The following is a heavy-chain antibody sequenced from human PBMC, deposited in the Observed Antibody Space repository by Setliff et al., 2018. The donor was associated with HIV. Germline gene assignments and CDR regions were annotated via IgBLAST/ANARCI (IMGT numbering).Heavy chain of an antibody. CDR1: GYSFTSYW. J-gene: IGHJ3*02. D-gene: IGHD6-19*01. Sequence: GESLKISCKGSGYSFTSYWIGWVRQMPGKGLEWMGIIYPGDSDTRYSPSFQGQVTISADKSISTAYLQWSSLKASDTTMYYCARPYSSGWCGVDAFDIWGQGTMVTVSS. V-gene: IGHV5-51*01. CDR3: ARPYSSGWCGVDAFDI. CDR2: IYPGDSDT.